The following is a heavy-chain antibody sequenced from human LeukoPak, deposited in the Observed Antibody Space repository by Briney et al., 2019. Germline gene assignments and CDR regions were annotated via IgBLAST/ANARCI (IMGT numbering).Heavy chain of an antibody. V-gene: IGHV3-33*01. CDR2: IWYDGSNK. CDR1: GGTFSSYG. D-gene: IGHD1-26*01. CDR3: ARGPLIVGATPFDY. J-gene: IGHJ4*02. Sequence: SCKASGGTFSSYGMHWVRQAPGKGLEWVAVIWYDGSNKYYADSVKGRFTISRDNSKNTLYLQMNSLRAEDTAVYYCARGPLIVGATPFDYWGQGTLVTVSS.